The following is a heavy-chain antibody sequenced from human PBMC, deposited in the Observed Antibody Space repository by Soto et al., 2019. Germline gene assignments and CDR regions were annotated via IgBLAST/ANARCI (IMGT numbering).Heavy chain of an antibody. J-gene: IGHJ5*02. CDR2: IYYSGTT. CDR3: ARVYDAMLNS. Sequence: QLQLQESGPGLVKPSETLSLTCTVSGGSINSGAYYWGWIRQPPGMGLEWIGSIYYSGTTYYNPSLKSRATISIDTSQNHFSLNLSSVTAADTAVYYCARVYDAMLNSWGQGTLVTVSS. CDR1: GGSINSGAYY. V-gene: IGHV4-39*02. D-gene: IGHD5-12*01.